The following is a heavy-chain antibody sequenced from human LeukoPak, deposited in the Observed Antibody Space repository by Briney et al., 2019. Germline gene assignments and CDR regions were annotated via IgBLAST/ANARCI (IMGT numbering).Heavy chain of an antibody. CDR3: ARDGTVSETVYYYYYMDV. CDR1: GGSISSGSYY. D-gene: IGHD4-17*01. Sequence: SETLSLTCTVSGGSISSGSYYWSWIRQPAGKGLEWIGRIYTSGSTNYNPSLKSRVTISVDTSKNQFSLKLSSVTAADTAVYYCARDGTVSETVYYYYYMDVWGKGTTVTISS. V-gene: IGHV4-61*02. J-gene: IGHJ6*03. CDR2: IYTSGST.